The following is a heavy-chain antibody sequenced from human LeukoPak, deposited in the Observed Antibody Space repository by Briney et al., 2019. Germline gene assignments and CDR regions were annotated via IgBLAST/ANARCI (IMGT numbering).Heavy chain of an antibody. J-gene: IGHJ4*02. D-gene: IGHD3-22*01. CDR2: INPSGGST. Sequence: ASVKVSCKASGYTFTSYYIHWVRQVPGQGLEWMGIINPSGGSTSNAQKFQGRVTMTRDTSTSTVYMELGSLRSEDTAVYYCAXXXXXYDSSGVLDNWGQGTLVTVS. CDR3: AXXXXXYDSSGVLDN. V-gene: IGHV1-46*01. CDR1: GYTFTSYY.